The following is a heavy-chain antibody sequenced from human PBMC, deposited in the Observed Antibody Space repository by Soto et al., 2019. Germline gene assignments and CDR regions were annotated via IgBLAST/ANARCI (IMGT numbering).Heavy chain of an antibody. CDR2: IYYSGTS. Sequence: SETLSLTCTVSDGSISDDTYYWGRIRQPPGKGLEWIVSIYYSGTSSYNPSLERRVTMSVDTSKKQLSLRLRSVTATDTAVYYCARLHGTSPGCVPLVPGCHGTLVTVSS. CDR3: ARLHGTSPGCVPLVP. CDR1: DGSISDDTYY. J-gene: IGHJ5*02. D-gene: IGHD2-2*01. V-gene: IGHV4-39*01.